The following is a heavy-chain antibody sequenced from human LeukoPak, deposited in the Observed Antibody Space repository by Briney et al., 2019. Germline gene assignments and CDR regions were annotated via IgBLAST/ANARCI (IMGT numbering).Heavy chain of an antibody. CDR2: ISSSSNYI. CDR1: VLTLCSYN. Sequence: GGSLRLSRAASVLTLCSYNMNGVRQAPGKGLEWGSFISSSSNYIYSTDSVKGRFTFSRDNAKNSLLLQMNSLRAEDTAVYYCARGTPTTRDFDYWGQGTLVTVSS. CDR3: ARGTPTTRDFDY. J-gene: IGHJ4*02. V-gene: IGHV3-21*01. D-gene: IGHD4-11*01.